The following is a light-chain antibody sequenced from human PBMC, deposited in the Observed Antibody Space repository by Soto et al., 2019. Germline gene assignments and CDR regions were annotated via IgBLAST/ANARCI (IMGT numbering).Light chain of an antibody. J-gene: IGKJ3*01. CDR3: QQSYSTPFT. V-gene: IGKV1-39*01. Sequence: DLQMTQSPSSLSASVGDRVTITCRASQSISNYVNWYQQNSGKAPELLIYAASSLQSGVPSRFSGSASGTDFTLTISSLQPEDYATYYCQQSYSTPFTFGPGTKVDIK. CDR1: QSISNY. CDR2: AAS.